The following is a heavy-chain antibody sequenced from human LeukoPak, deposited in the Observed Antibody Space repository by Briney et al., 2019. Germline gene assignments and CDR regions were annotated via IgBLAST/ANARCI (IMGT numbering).Heavy chain of an antibody. CDR3: AKDLGVIDPAFDS. CDR1: GFTFSDYA. V-gene: IGHV3-9*01. D-gene: IGHD3-16*02. J-gene: IGHJ4*02. Sequence: PGGFLRLSCAASGFTFSDYAMHWVRQAPGKGLEWVSGVSWNSGTIGYADSVKGRFIISRDNAKSFLFLQMNSLRPEDTAFYFCAKDLGVIDPAFDSWGQGILVTVSS. CDR2: VSWNSGTI.